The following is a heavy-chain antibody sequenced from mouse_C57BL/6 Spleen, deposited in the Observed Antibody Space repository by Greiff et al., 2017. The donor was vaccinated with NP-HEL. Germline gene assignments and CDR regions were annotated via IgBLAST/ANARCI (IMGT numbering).Heavy chain of an antibody. J-gene: IGHJ2*01. CDR3: VRITTVPPFDY. CDR1: GFNIKDYY. D-gene: IGHD1-1*01. Sequence: EVKLVESGAELVKPGASVKLSCTASGFNIKDYYMHWVKQRTEQGLEWIGRIDPEDGETKYAPKFQGKATITADTSSNTAYLQLSSLTSEDTAVYYCVRITTVPPFDYWGQGTTLTVSS. CDR2: IDPEDGET. V-gene: IGHV14-2*01.